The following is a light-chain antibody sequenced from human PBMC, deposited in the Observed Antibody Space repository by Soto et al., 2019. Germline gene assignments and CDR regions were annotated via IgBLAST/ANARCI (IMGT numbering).Light chain of an antibody. CDR3: QQYGSSPQT. CDR2: GAS. J-gene: IGKJ1*01. Sequence: EIVLTQSPGTLSLSPGERATLSCRASQSVSSSYLAWYQQNPGQAPRLLIYGASSRATGIPDRFSGSESGTDFTLTISRLEPEDFAVYYCQQYGSSPQTFGQGTKVEIK. CDR1: QSVSSSY. V-gene: IGKV3-20*01.